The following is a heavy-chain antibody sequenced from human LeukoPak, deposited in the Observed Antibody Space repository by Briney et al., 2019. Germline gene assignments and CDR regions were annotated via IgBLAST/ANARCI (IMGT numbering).Heavy chain of an antibody. CDR1: GFTFSSYA. D-gene: IGHD5-12*01. J-gene: IGHJ4*02. Sequence: PGRSPRLSCAASGFTFSSYAMHWVRQAPGKGLEWVAVILYDGGNAHYADSVRGRFTISRDNPKNTLWLQMNSLTPDDTAVYYCAQGEFSGLDYWGQGTLVTVSS. V-gene: IGHV3-30-3*02. CDR2: ILYDGGNA. CDR3: AQGEFSGLDY.